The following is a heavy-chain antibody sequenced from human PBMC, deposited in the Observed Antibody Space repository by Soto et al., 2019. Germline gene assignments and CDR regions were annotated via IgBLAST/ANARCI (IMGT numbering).Heavy chain of an antibody. CDR1: GFTFSSYG. D-gene: IGHD3-10*01. Sequence: GGSLRLSCAASGFTFSSYGMHWVRQAPGKGLEWVAVISYDGSNKCYADSVKGRFTISRDNSKNTLYLQMNSLRAEDTAVYYCAKDQYYGSGRPYYYGMDVWGQGTTVTVSS. J-gene: IGHJ6*02. CDR3: AKDQYYGSGRPYYYGMDV. CDR2: ISYDGSNK. V-gene: IGHV3-30*18.